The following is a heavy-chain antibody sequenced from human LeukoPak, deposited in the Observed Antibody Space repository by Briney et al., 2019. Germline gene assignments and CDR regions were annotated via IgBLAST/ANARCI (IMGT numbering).Heavy chain of an antibody. Sequence: GGSLRLSCAASGFTFRSYSMNWVRQAPGKGLEWVAYITSGSSPIYYADSVKGRFTISRDNAKNSLYLQMNSLRDEDTAVYYCARRAYGDDSFDYWGQGTLVTVSS. D-gene: IGHD4-17*01. CDR1: GFTFRSYS. V-gene: IGHV3-48*02. CDR3: ARRAYGDDSFDY. CDR2: ITSGSSPI. J-gene: IGHJ4*02.